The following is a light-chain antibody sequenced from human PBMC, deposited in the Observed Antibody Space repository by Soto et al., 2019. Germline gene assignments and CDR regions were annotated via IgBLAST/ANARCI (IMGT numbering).Light chain of an antibody. V-gene: IGKV1-33*01. CDR1: QDISNY. CDR3: QHYNNFPRT. Sequence: DIQMTQSPSPLSASVGDRVTITCQASQDISNYLNWYQQKPGKAPKLLIYDASNLETGAPSRFSGSGSGTEFPLTISSLQPDDIATYYCQHYNNFPRTFGQGTKVDI. CDR2: DAS. J-gene: IGKJ1*01.